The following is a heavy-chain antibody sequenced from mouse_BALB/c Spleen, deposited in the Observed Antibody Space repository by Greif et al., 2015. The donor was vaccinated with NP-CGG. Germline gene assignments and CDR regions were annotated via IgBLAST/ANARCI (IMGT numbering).Heavy chain of an antibody. CDR3: ARSTARATDY. D-gene: IGHD3-2*01. V-gene: IGHV1-54*01. CDR2: INPGSGGT. CDR1: GYAFTNYL. J-gene: IGHJ2*01. Sequence: VQLQESGAELVRPGTSVKVSCKASGYAFTNYLIEWVKQRPGQGLEWIGVINPGSGGTNYNEKFKGKATLTADKSSSTAYMQLSSLTSDDSAVYFCARSTARATDYWGQGTTLTVSS.